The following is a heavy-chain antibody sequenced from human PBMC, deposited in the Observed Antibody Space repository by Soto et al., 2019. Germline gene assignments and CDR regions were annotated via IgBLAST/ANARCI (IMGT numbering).Heavy chain of an antibody. J-gene: IGHJ3*02. CDR2: ISYDGSNK. CDR1: GFTFSSYG. CDR3: AKVSPENAFDI. Sequence: QVQLVESGGGVVQPGRSLRLSCAASGFTFSSYGMHWVRQAPGKGLEWVAVISYDGSNKYYADSVKGRFTISRDNPKNTLYLQMNSLRAEDTAVYYCAKVSPENAFDIWGQGTMVTVSS. V-gene: IGHV3-30*18.